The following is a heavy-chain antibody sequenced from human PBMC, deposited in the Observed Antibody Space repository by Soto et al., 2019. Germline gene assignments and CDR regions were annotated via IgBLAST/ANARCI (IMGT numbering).Heavy chain of an antibody. Sequence: PGGSLRLSCAASGFTFSSYSMNWVRQAPGKGLEWVSSISSSSNYIYYADSVKGRFTISRDNAKNSLYLQMSSLRAEDTAVYYCARRIVVVPAALTNYGMDVWGQGTTVTVSS. J-gene: IGHJ6*02. CDR2: ISSSSNYI. V-gene: IGHV3-21*01. CDR1: GFTFSSYS. CDR3: ARRIVVVPAALTNYGMDV. D-gene: IGHD2-2*01.